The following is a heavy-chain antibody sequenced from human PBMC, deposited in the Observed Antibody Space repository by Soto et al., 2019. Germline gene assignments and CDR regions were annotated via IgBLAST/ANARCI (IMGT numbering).Heavy chain of an antibody. J-gene: IGHJ4*02. CDR2: INQDGSEQ. Sequence: EMQLVESGGGLVQPGGSLRLSCAASGFSFSGYWMDWVCQAPGKGLEWVANINQDGSEQHYVDSVKGRFTISRDNAKNLLYLQMSSLTAEDSALYYCSKSLDSWGQGTRVTVSS. CDR1: GFSFSGYW. V-gene: IGHV3-7*01. CDR3: SKSLDS.